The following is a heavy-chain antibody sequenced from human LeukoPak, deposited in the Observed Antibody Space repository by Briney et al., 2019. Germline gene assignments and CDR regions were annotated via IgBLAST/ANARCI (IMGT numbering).Heavy chain of an antibody. Sequence: GGSLRLSCAASGFTFSSYGMHWVRQAPGKGLEWVAVISYDGSNKYYADSVKGRFTISRDNSKNTLYLQMNSLRAEDTAVYYCATTPITIFAVVTSTQHWGQGTLVTVSS. CDR2: ISYDGSNK. J-gene: IGHJ1*01. D-gene: IGHD3-3*01. V-gene: IGHV3-30*03. CDR1: GFTFSSYG. CDR3: ATTPITIFAVVTSTQH.